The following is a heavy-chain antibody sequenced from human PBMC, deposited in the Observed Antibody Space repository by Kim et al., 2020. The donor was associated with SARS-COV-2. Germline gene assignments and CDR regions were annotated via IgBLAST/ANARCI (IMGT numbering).Heavy chain of an antibody. J-gene: IGHJ4*02. D-gene: IGHD6-19*01. CDR2: VHSGGGT. CDR1: GFTGSNNY. V-gene: IGHV3-66*01. Sequence: GGSLRLSCAASGFTGSNNYMSWVRQAPGKGLEWVSTVHSGGGTYYADSVKGRFTSSRDNSQNTLWLQMSSLRAEDTAVYYCGSGQWRPFDYWGQGTLVTV. CDR3: GSGQWRPFDY.